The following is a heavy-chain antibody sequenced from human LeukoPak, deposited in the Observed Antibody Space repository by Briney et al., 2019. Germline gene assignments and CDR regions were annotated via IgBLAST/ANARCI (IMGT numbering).Heavy chain of an antibody. CDR2: INPSGST. CDR3: AREGGDPRWLDP. CDR1: GGSFSGYH. D-gene: IGHD6-25*01. Sequence: SETLSLTCAVYGGSFSGYHWTWIRQSPGKGLEWIGDINPSGSTYYNPSLKSRLTISVDTSKNQFSLKLRSVTAADTAVYSCAREGGDPRWLDPWGQGTLVTVSS. J-gene: IGHJ5*02. V-gene: IGHV4-34*01.